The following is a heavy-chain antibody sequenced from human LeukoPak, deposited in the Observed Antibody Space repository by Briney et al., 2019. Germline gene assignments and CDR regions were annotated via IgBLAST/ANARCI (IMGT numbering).Heavy chain of an antibody. D-gene: IGHD1-26*01. J-gene: IGHJ4*02. V-gene: IGHV3-23*01. CDR3: AKDRVVGATSAFDY. CDR2: ISGSGGST. CDR1: GFIFSSYA. Sequence: PGGSLRLSCAASGFIFSSYAMSWVRQAPGQGLEWVSAISGSGGSTYYADSVKGRFTISRDNSKNTLYLQMNSLRAEDTAVYYCAKDRVVGATSAFDYWGQGTLVTVSS.